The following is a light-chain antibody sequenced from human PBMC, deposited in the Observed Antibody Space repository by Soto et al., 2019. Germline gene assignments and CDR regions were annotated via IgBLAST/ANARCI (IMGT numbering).Light chain of an antibody. V-gene: IGKV1-5*01. Sequence: DIQMTQSPSFLSASVGDKVTITCRATESVSKWLAWYQEKPGNPPRPLIYDASTLESGVPSRFSGSGSGTELTLTISSLQADDFAAYYCQQSYTSLWRTFGPGTKVDI. CDR1: ESVSKW. CDR3: QQSYTSLWRT. CDR2: DAS. J-gene: IGKJ3*01.